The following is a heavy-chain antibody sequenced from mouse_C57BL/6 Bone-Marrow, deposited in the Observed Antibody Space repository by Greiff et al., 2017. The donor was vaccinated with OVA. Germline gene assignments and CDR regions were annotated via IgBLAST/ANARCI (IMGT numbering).Heavy chain of an antibody. CDR2: IWCGGST. Sequence: QVQLQQSGPGLVQPSQSLSITCTVSGFSLTSYGVHWVRQSPGKGLEWLGLIWCGGSTDYNADFISRMSISKDNSKSQFFFKMNSLQADDTAIYYCARSGRPGNYFDDWGQSPTLTVSS. J-gene: IGHJ2*01. V-gene: IGHV2-2*01. CDR3: ARSGRPGNYFDD. CDR1: GFSLTSYG.